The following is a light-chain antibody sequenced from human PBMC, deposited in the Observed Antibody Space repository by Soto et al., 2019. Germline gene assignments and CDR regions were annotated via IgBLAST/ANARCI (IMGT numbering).Light chain of an antibody. CDR1: QSISNW. CDR2: GAS. J-gene: IGKJ4*01. CDR3: HQAYCLPLT. Sequence: DIQMTQSPSSVSASVGDRVTISCRASQSISNWLAWYQLKPGKAPKLLIYGASHLQNGVASRFSGSGSGTDFTLTISSLQPEDFASYQCHQAYCLPLTFGGGTRVEMK. V-gene: IGKV1-12*01.